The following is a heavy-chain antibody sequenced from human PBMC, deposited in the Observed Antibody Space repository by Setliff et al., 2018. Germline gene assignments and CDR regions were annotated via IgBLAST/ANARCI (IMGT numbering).Heavy chain of an antibody. D-gene: IGHD1-26*01. CDR3: ARGSGSFPFDY. CDR2: INYSRVV. J-gene: IGHJ4*02. CDR1: GGSFSGYY. Sequence: ETLSLTCGVSGGSFSGYYWSWIRQSPGGGLEWIGEINYSRVVNYKPSLKSRVSISLDTSKNQFSLRLTSLTAADTAVYYCARGSGSFPFDYWGLGTLVTVSS. V-gene: IGHV4-34*01.